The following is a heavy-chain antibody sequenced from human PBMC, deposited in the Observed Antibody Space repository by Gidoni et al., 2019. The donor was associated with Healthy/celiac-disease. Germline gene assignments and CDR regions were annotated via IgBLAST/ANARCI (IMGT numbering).Heavy chain of an antibody. J-gene: IGHJ4*02. CDR2: INHSGST. CDR3: ARGGGYPKNLYYDY. D-gene: IGHD5-12*01. Sequence: QVQLQQWGAGLLKPSETLSLTCAVYGGSFSGYYWSGIRQPPGKGLEWIGEINHSGSTNYNPSLKSRVTISVDTSKNQFSLKLSSVTAADTAVYYCARGGGYPKNLYYDYWGQGTLVTVSS. CDR1: GGSFSGYY. V-gene: IGHV4-34*01.